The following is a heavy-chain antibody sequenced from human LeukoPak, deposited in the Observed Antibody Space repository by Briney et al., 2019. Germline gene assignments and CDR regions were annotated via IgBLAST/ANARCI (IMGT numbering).Heavy chain of an antibody. Sequence: PGGSLRLSCAASGFTFSSYGMHWVRQAPGKGLEWVAVIWYDGSNKYYADSVKGRFTISRDNSKHALYLQMNNLRDEDTAVYYCARDRASYSSSWYTFSSVYYYYGMDVWGQGTTVTVSS. CDR1: GFTFSSYG. CDR3: ARDRASYSSSWYTFSSVYYYYGMDV. V-gene: IGHV3-33*01. D-gene: IGHD6-13*01. J-gene: IGHJ6*02. CDR2: IWYDGSNK.